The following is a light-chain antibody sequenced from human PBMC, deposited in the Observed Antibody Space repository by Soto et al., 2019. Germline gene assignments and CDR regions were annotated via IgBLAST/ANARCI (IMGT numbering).Light chain of an antibody. Sequence: QSVLTQPASVSGSLGQSITISCTGTSSDIGGHNYVSWYQLHPGKAPKVLIFEVIKRPSGVSTRFSGSKSGNMASLTISGLRPEDEGDYYCSSCTSTSTVILGGGTKLTVL. J-gene: IGLJ2*01. CDR1: SSDIGGHNY. CDR3: SSCTSTSTVI. CDR2: EVI. V-gene: IGLV2-14*01.